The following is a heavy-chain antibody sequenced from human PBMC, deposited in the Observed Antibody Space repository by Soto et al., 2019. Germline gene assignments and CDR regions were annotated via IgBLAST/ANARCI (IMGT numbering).Heavy chain of an antibody. V-gene: IGHV4-4*02. CDR1: GGSISSSNW. CDR3: AREGMWGGSGSYTYYFDY. CDR2: IDHSGST. D-gene: IGHD3-10*01. Sequence: QVQLQESGPGLVKPSGTLSLTCAVSGGSISSSNWWSWVRQPPGKGLEWIGEIDHSGSTNYNPSLKSRVTISVDKSKNQFSLKLSSVTAADTAVYYCAREGMWGGSGSYTYYFDYWGQGTLVTVSS. J-gene: IGHJ4*02.